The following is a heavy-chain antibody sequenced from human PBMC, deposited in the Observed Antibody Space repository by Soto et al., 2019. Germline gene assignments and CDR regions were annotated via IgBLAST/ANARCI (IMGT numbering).Heavy chain of an antibody. Sequence: SETLSLTCAVYGGSFSGYYWSWIRQPPGKGLEWIGEINHSGSTNYNPSLKSRVTISVDTSKNQFSLKLSSVTAADTAVYYCQYSSSSGTDYFDYWGQGTLVTVSS. V-gene: IGHV4-34*01. CDR1: GGSFSGYY. D-gene: IGHD6-6*01. J-gene: IGHJ4*02. CDR3: QYSSSSGTDYFDY. CDR2: INHSGST.